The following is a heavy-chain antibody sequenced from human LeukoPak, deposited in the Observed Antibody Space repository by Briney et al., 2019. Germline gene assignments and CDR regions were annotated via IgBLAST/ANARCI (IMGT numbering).Heavy chain of an antibody. V-gene: IGHV3-23*01. CDR2: ISGSGGST. D-gene: IGHD3-10*01. Sequence: GGSLRLSCAASGFTFSSYAMSWVRQAPGKGLEWVSAISGSGGSTYYADSVKGRFTISRDNSKNTLYLQMNSLRAEDTAVYYCAKDIRPLWFGELLIDYWGQGTLVTVSS. J-gene: IGHJ4*02. CDR3: AKDIRPLWFGELLIDY. CDR1: GFTFSSYA.